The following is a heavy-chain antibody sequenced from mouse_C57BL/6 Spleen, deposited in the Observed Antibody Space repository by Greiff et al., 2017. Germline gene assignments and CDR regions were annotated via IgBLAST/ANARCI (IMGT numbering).Heavy chain of an antibody. Sequence: QVQLQQSGAELAKPGASVKLSCTASGYTFTSYWMHWVKQRPGQGLEWIGYINPSSGYTKYNQKFKDKATFTADKSTSTAYMQLSSLTYEDSAVYYCARDSLYDPGFEYWGQGTTLTVSA. D-gene: IGHD2-3*01. CDR2: INPSSGYT. J-gene: IGHJ2*01. CDR3: ARDSLYDPGFEY. CDR1: GYTFTSYW. V-gene: IGHV1-7*01.